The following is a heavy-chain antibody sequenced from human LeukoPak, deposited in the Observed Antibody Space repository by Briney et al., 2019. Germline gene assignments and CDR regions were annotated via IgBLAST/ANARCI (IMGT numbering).Heavy chain of an antibody. Sequence: SETLSLTCTVSGGSISSYYWSRIRQPPGKGLEWIGYIYYSGSTNYNPSLKSRVTISVDTSKNQFSLKLSSVTAADTAVYYCARETLIAARKRYFDYWGQGTLVIVSS. CDR2: IYYSGST. CDR1: GGSISSYY. V-gene: IGHV4-59*01. J-gene: IGHJ4*02. D-gene: IGHD6-6*01. CDR3: ARETLIAARKRYFDY.